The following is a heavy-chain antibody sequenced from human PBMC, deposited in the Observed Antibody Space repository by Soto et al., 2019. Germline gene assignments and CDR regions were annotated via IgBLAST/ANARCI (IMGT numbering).Heavy chain of an antibody. D-gene: IGHD3-10*01. Sequence: SSETLSLTCPVSGGSLRSYYSSWVRQPPGKGLEWIGYIYYSGSTNYNPSLKSRVTISVDTSKNQFSLKLSSVTAADTAVYYCARRFGWFGEFTYYYYMDVWGKGTTVTVSS. J-gene: IGHJ6*03. CDR2: IYYSGST. CDR3: ARRFGWFGEFTYYYYMDV. V-gene: IGHV4-59*08. CDR1: GGSLRSYY.